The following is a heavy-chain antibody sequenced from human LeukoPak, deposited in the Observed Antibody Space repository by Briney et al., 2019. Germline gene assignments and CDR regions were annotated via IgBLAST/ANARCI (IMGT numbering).Heavy chain of an antibody. CDR3: AKDIEEWLVKGGGFFDY. CDR2: ICYHGSNK. D-gene: IGHD6-19*01. CDR1: GFIFSNSA. J-gene: IGHJ4*02. Sequence: PGTSVRLSCAASGFIFSNSAMHWVRQAPGKGLEWVAVICYHGSNKYYADSVKGRFTISRDNSKNTLYLQMNSLRAEDTAVYYCAKDIEEWLVKGGGFFDYWGQGTLVTVSS. V-gene: IGHV3-30*18.